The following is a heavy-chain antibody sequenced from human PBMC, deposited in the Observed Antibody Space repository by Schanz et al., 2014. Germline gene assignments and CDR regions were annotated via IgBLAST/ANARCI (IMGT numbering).Heavy chain of an antibody. CDR1: GFTFSIYS. V-gene: IGHV3-48*02. CDR3: VRDTDYHFDY. J-gene: IGHJ4*02. Sequence: EVQLVESGGGLVQPGGSLRLSCSASGFTFSIYSMNWVRQAPGKGLEWVSYISSSSSTIYYADSVKGRFTISRDIAKSSLYLQMNSLRDEDTAVYYCVRDTDYHFDYWGQGTLVTVSS. D-gene: IGHD4-17*01. CDR2: ISSSSSTI.